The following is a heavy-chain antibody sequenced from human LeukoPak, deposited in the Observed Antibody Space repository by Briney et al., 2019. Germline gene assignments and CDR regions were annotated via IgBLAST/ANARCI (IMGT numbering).Heavy chain of an antibody. D-gene: IGHD2-2*01. CDR2: INHSGST. J-gene: IGHJ6*04. V-gene: IGHV4-34*01. Sequence: SETLSLTCAVYGGSFSGYYWSWIRQPPGKGLEWIGEINHSGSTNYNTSLKSRVTISVDTSKNQFSLKLSSVTAADTAVYYCARISGVNCSSTSCAPGNGMDVWGKGTTVTVSS. CDR1: GGSFSGYY. CDR3: ARISGVNCSSTSCAPGNGMDV.